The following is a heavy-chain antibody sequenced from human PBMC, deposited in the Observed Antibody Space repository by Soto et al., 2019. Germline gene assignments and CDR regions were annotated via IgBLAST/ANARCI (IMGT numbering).Heavy chain of an antibody. D-gene: IGHD2-2*02. Sequence: PGGSLRLPCGASGFTFSVYAMTWVRQAPGKGLEWVSAIGGTGGFVTYYADSVKGRFTISRDNAKNSVSLQMNSLRAEDTAVYYCAREYTAWPLAYGLDVWGQGTTVTVSS. CDR2: IGGTGGFVT. V-gene: IGHV3-23*01. J-gene: IGHJ6*02. CDR1: GFTFSVYA. CDR3: AREYTAWPLAYGLDV.